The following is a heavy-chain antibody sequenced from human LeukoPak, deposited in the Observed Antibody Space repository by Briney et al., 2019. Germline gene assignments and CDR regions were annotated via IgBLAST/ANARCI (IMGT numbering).Heavy chain of an antibody. V-gene: IGHV3-21*01. CDR1: GFTFSSYS. J-gene: IGHJ4*02. CDR2: ISSSSSYI. D-gene: IGHD5-18*01. CDR3: ASSDTAMAQFDY. Sequence: GGSLRLSCAASGFTFSSYSMNWVRQAPGKGLEWVSSISSSSSYIYYADSVKGRFTISRDNAKNSLYLQMNSLRAEDTAVYYCASSDTAMAQFDYWGQGTLVTVSS.